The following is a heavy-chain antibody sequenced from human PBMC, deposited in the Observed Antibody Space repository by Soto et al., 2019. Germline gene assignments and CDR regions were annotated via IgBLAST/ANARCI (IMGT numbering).Heavy chain of an antibody. CDR1: GFTFSNVW. CDR2: IKRRADGVTT. CDR3: TAVYFSGGSCYSVVY. J-gene: IGHJ4*02. Sequence: EVQLFASGGGLVKPGGSLSLSCAAAGFTFSNVWMSWVRQAPGKGLEWIGRIKRRADGVTTDYATPVRGRFTVSRDDSKNTLYLQIPSLITQDTAVYYCTAVYFSGGSCYSVVYWGQGTLVTVSS. V-gene: IGHV3-15*01. D-gene: IGHD2-15*01.